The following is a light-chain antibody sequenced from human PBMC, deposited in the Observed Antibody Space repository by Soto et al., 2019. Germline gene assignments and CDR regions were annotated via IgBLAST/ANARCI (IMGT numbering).Light chain of an antibody. J-gene: IGLJ1*01. V-gene: IGLV2-14*01. CDR2: EVS. CDR3: TSFTRSHTYV. CDR1: SSDVGGYNF. Sequence: QSVLTQPASVXASPGQSSTISCTGTSSDVGGYNFVSWYQQHPDKAPRLMIYEVSNRPSGVSNRFSGSKSGNKASLTISGLQAEDEADYYCTSFTRSHTYVFGTGTKVTV.